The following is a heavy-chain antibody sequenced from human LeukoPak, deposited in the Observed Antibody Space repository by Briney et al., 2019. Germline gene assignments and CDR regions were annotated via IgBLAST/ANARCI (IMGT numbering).Heavy chain of an antibody. CDR2: ISYDGSNK. CDR3: ARNTRQQLAIDY. V-gene: IGHV3-30*04. J-gene: IGHJ4*02. Sequence: GGSLRLSCAASGFTFSSYAMHWVRQAPGKGLEWVAVISYDGSNKYYADSAKGRFTISRDNSKNTLYLQMNSLRAEDTAVYYCARNTRQQLAIDYWGQGTLVTVSS. D-gene: IGHD6-13*01. CDR1: GFTFSSYA.